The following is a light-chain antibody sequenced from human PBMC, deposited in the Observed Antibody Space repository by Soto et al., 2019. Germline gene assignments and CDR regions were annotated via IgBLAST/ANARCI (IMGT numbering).Light chain of an antibody. CDR1: QSVSSN. V-gene: IGKV3-15*01. CDR3: QQYNNWPRGT. CDR2: GAS. Sequence: EIVMTQSPATLSVSPGERATLSCKASQSVSSNLAWYQQKPGQAPRLLIYGASTRATDIPARFSGSGSGTEFTLTISSLQSEDFAVYYCQQYNNWPRGTFGQGTKVDI. J-gene: IGKJ1*01.